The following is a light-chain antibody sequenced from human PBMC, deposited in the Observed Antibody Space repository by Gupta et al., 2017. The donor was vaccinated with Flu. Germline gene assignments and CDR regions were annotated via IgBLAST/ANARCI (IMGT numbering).Light chain of an antibody. CDR3: AAWDDSLNGWV. J-gene: IGLJ3*02. Sequence: QSVLTQPPSASGTPGQRVTISCSGSSSNIGSNTVNWYQQVPGTAPKLLIYSYNQRPSGVPDRFSGSKSATSASLAISGLQSEDEADYYCAAWDDSLNGWVFGGGTKLTVI. CDR2: SYN. CDR1: SSNIGSNT. V-gene: IGLV1-44*01.